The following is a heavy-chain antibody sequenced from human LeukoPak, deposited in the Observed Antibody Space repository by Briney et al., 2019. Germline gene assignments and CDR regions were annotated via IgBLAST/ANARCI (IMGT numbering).Heavy chain of an antibody. V-gene: IGHV3-33*06. CDR1: GFTFSSYG. CDR2: IWYDGSNT. CDR3: AKDLATNRIYYFDY. J-gene: IGHJ4*02. Sequence: GRSLRLSCAASGFTFSSYGMHGVRQAPGKGLEWVAVIWYDGSNTYYADSVKGRFTISRDNSKNTLYLHRTSRRAEDRDVYYCAKDLATNRIYYFDYWGQGTLVTVSS. D-gene: IGHD1-14*01.